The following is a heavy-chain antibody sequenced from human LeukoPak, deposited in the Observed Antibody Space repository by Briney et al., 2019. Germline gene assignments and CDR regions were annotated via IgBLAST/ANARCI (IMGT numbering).Heavy chain of an antibody. CDR2: INHSGST. V-gene: IGHV4-34*01. CDR3: ARGDAEWERPIDF. J-gene: IGHJ4*02. D-gene: IGHD1-26*01. Sequence: SETLSLTCAVYGGSFSGYYWSGIRQPPGKGLEWIGEINHSGSTNYNPSLKSRVTTSLDTSKNQFSLKLSSVTTADTAVYYCARGDAEWERPIDFWLQGTLVTVSS. CDR1: GGSFSGYY.